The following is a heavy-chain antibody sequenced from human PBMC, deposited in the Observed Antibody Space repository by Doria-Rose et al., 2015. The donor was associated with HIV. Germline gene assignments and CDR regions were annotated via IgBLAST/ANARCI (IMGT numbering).Heavy chain of an antibody. V-gene: IGHV2-26*01. CDR3: ARIKSSRWFHKYYFDF. Sequence: QVTLKESGPVLAKPTETLTLTCTVSGVSLSSPGMGVSWIRQPPGKALEWLANIFSDDERSYKTSLKSRLNVSRGTSKSQVVLTMTDMDPVDTATYYCARIKSSRWFHKYYFDFWGQGTLVIVSA. D-gene: IGHD6-13*01. CDR1: GVSLSSPGMG. J-gene: IGHJ4*02. CDR2: IFSDDER.